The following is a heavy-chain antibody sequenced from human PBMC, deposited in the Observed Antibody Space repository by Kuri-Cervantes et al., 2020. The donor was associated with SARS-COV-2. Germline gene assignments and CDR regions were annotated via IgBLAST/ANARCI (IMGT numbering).Heavy chain of an antibody. CDR3: AKDFGGSGWNPVDY. Sequence: GESLKISCAASGFTFSSYWMSWVRQAPGKGLEWVSYISSSGSTIYYADSVKGRFTISRDNAKNSLYLQMNSLRAEDTALYYCAKDFGGSGWNPVDYGGQGTLVTVSS. CDR2: ISSSGSTI. D-gene: IGHD6-19*01. J-gene: IGHJ4*02. V-gene: IGHV3-48*04. CDR1: GFTFSSYW.